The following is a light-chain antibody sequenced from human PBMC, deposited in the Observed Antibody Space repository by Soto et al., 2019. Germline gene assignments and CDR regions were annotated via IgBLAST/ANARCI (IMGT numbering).Light chain of an antibody. CDR2: GSF. Sequence: QSVLTQPPSVSGAPGQRVTISCTGSSSNIGSVYDVHWYQQLPGTAPKLLIYGSFNRPSGVPDRFSGSKSATSASLAITGLQAEDEADYYCQSYDSSLSAVVFGGGTKLTVL. V-gene: IGLV1-40*01. CDR3: QSYDSSLSAVV. CDR1: SSNIGSVYD. J-gene: IGLJ2*01.